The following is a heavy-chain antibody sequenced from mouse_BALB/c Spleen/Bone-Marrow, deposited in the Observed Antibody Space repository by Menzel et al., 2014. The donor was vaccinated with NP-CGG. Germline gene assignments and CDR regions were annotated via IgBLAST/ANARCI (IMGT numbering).Heavy chain of an antibody. CDR2: INPGSGGT. Sequence: VQLVESGAELVRPGTSVKVSCKASGYAFTNYLIEWVKQRPGRGLEWIGVINPGSGGTNYNEKFKGKATLTADKSSSTAYMQLSSLTSDDSAVYFCARRDYSFAYWGQGTLVTVSA. D-gene: IGHD2-13*01. CDR3: ARRDYSFAY. CDR1: GYAFTNYL. V-gene: IGHV1-54*01. J-gene: IGHJ3*01.